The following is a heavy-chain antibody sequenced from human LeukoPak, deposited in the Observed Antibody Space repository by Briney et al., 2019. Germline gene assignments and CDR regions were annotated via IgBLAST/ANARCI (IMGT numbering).Heavy chain of an antibody. CDR3: ARSGYGTTYWYFDL. J-gene: IGHJ2*01. CDR2: MNPNSGNT. D-gene: IGHD1-7*01. Sequence: GASVKVSCKASVYTFTSYDINWVRQATGQGLEWMGWMNPNSGNTGYAQKFQGRVTMTRNTSISTAYMELSSLRSEDTAVYYCARSGYGTTYWYFDLWGRGTLVTVSS. CDR1: VYTFTSYD. V-gene: IGHV1-8*01.